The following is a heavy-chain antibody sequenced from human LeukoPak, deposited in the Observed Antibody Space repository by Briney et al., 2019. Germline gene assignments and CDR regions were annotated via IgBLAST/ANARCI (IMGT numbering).Heavy chain of an antibody. CDR1: GFTFSSYG. Sequence: GGSLRLSCAASGFTFSSYGMHWVRQAPGKGLEWVAVIWYDGSNKYYADSVKGRFTISRDNSKNTLYLQMNSLRAEDTAVYYCARERITMVRGSPIDPDSQDYYYYGMDVWGKGTTVTVSS. D-gene: IGHD3-10*01. J-gene: IGHJ6*04. CDR2: IWYDGSNK. CDR3: ARERITMVRGSPIDPDSQDYYYYGMDV. V-gene: IGHV3-33*01.